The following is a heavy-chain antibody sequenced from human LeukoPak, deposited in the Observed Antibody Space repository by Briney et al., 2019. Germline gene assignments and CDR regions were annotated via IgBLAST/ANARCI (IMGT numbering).Heavy chain of an antibody. Sequence: GASVKVSCKASGYTFTSYGISWVRQAPGQGLEWMGWISAYNGNTNYAQKLQGRVTMTTDTSTSTAYTELRSLRSDDTAVYYCAREEHYYDSSGYFSNYFDYWGQGTLVTVSS. J-gene: IGHJ4*02. CDR1: GYTFTSYG. V-gene: IGHV1-18*01. CDR3: AREEHYYDSSGYFSNYFDY. D-gene: IGHD3-22*01. CDR2: ISAYNGNT.